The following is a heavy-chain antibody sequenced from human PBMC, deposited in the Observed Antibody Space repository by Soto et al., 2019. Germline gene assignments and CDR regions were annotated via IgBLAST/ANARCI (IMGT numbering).Heavy chain of an antibody. CDR2: IYYSGPT. CDR1: GGSVRSEGYY. J-gene: IGHJ4*02. D-gene: IGHD5-18*01. Sequence: QVPRQEAGPGLVEPSQTLSLTCNVSGGSVRSEGYYWSGFRQLPGKGLEGIGDIYYSGPTYHNRSLSSRLTISGEAYKNQFPLKLSSVTDADTALYYCARGRRYSYGPYYFDYWGQGTLVTVSS. V-gene: IGHV4-31*03. CDR3: ARGRRYSYGPYYFDY.